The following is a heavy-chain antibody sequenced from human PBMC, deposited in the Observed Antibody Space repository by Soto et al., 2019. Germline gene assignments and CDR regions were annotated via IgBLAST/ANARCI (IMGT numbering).Heavy chain of an antibody. D-gene: IGHD2-15*01. CDR3: ARGPVVTHFDY. CDR2: INAGNGNT. V-gene: IGHV1-3*05. Sequence: QVQLVQSGAEEKKPGASVKVSCKASGYTFTSYAMHWVRQAPGQRLEWMGWINAGNGNTKYSQKFQGRVTITRDTSASTAYMELSSLRSEDTAAYYCARGPVVTHFDYWGQGTLVTVSS. J-gene: IGHJ4*02. CDR1: GYTFTSYA.